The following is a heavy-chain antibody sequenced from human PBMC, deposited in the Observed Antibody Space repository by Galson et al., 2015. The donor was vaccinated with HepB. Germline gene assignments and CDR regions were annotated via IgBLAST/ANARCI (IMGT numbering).Heavy chain of an antibody. D-gene: IGHD2-2*01. CDR1: EFTFSSYA. Sequence: SLRLSCAASEFTFSSYAMSWVRQAPGKGLEWVSAISGSGGSTYYADSVKGRFTISRDNSKNTLYLQMNSLRAEDTAVYYCAKWGHCSSTSCSKRDFDYWGQGTLVTVSS. V-gene: IGHV3-23*01. CDR2: ISGSGGST. CDR3: AKWGHCSSTSCSKRDFDY. J-gene: IGHJ4*02.